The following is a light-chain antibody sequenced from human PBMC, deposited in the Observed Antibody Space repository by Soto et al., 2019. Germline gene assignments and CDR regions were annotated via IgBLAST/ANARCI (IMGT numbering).Light chain of an antibody. J-gene: IGLJ2*01. CDR1: SSDVGSYNL. Sequence: QSVLTQPASVSVSPGQSISISCTGTSSDVGSYNLVSWYQQHPGKAPKLMIYEVSKRPSGVSNRFSGSKSGNTASLTISGLQAEDEADYYCCSYAGSSTLVFGGGT. CDR3: CSYAGSSTLV. CDR2: EVS. V-gene: IGLV2-23*02.